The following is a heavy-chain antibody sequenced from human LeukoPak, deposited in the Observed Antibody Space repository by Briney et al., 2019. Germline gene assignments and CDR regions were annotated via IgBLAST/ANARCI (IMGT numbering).Heavy chain of an antibody. CDR2: ISNSSSYI. V-gene: IGHV3-21*01. Sequence: GGSLSLLCAASGFTFSSYSMKWVRPAPGKGLEGVSSISNSSSYIYYADSVKGRFTISRDHAKNSLYLQMNSLRAEDTAVYYCASDIGVGYSCGWSLGYSGQGTLVTASS. D-gene: IGHD6-19*01. CDR3: ASDIGVGYSCGWSLGY. CDR1: GFTFSSYS. J-gene: IGHJ4*02.